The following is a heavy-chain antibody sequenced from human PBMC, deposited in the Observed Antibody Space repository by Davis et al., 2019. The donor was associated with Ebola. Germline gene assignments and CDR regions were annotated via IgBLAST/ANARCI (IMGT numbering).Heavy chain of an antibody. J-gene: IGHJ4*02. D-gene: IGHD6-6*01. CDR3: VKGWLVHDF. CDR2: VIDNGQRT. CDR1: GFTFSNSG. Sequence: GESLKISCSASGFTFSNSGMHWVHQAPGKGLEYVSAVIDNGQRTNYVDSVKGRFTISRDNSKDTLYLHMTNLRPEDTAMYYCVKGWLVHDFWGRGTLVTVSA. V-gene: IGHV3-64D*08.